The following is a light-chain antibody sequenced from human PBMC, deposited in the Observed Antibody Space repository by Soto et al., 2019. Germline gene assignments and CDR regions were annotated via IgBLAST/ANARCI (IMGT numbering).Light chain of an antibody. Sequence: EIEMTQFPATLSVSPGEVATLSCRASQSVTTNLAWYQQRPGQVPRLLIYGISTRAAGVPTRFSGSGSGTDFILTTSSLQSQDFAVYYCQQHIDKPRTFGQGTKVEIK. CDR1: QSVTTN. J-gene: IGKJ1*01. CDR3: QQHIDKPRT. V-gene: IGKV3-15*01. CDR2: GIS.